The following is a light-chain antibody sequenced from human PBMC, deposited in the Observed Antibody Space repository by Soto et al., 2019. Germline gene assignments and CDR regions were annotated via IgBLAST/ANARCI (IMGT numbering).Light chain of an antibody. J-gene: IGKJ1*01. Sequence: IVITQSPSTVSVSPGERTTLSCRASQSVGNNLAWYQQKPGQAPRLLIYGAYTRATGIPARFSGSGSGTDFTLTISSLQSEDFAVYYCQHYNYWPPKTFGQGTKVDIK. CDR1: QSVGNN. V-gene: IGKV3-15*01. CDR3: QHYNYWPPKT. CDR2: GAY.